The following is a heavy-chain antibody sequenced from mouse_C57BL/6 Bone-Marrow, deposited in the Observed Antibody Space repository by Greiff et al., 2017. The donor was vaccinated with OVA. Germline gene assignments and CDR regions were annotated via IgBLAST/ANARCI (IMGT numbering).Heavy chain of an antibody. CDR2: ISYDGSN. Sequence: VQLKQSGPGLVKPSQSLSLTCSVTGYSITSGYYWNWIRQFPGNKLEWMGYISYDGSNNYNPSLKNRISITRDTSKNQFFLKLNSVTTEDTATYYCASYDGASFAYWGQGTLVTVSA. D-gene: IGHD2-3*01. V-gene: IGHV3-6*01. J-gene: IGHJ3*01. CDR1: GYSITSGYY. CDR3: ASYDGASFAY.